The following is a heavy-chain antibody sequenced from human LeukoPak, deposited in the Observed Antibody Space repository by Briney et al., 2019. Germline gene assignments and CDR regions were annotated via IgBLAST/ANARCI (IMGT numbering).Heavy chain of an antibody. V-gene: IGHV1-24*01. CDR1: GYTLTELS. D-gene: IGHD5-24*01. CDR3: ATPRGRWLQFHPFDY. J-gene: IGHJ4*02. Sequence: ASVKVSCKVSGYTLTELSMHWVRQAPGKGLEWMGGFDPEDGETIYAQKFQGRVTMTEDASTDTAYMELSSLRSEDTAVYYCATPRGRWLQFHPFDYWGQGTLVTVSS. CDR2: FDPEDGET.